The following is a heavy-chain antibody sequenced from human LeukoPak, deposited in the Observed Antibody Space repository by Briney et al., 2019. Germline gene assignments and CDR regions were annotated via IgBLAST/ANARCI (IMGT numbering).Heavy chain of an antibody. V-gene: IGHV4-34*01. CDR2: INYSGST. D-gene: IGHD3-10*01. Sequence: PSETLSLTCAVYGGSFSGYYWSWIRQPPGKGLEWIGEINYSGSTNYNPSLKSRVTISVDTSKNQFSLKLSSVTAADTAVYYCARLAVRGVIYYYYYMDVWGKGTTVTISS. CDR1: GGSFSGYY. CDR3: ARLAVRGVIYYYYYMDV. J-gene: IGHJ6*03.